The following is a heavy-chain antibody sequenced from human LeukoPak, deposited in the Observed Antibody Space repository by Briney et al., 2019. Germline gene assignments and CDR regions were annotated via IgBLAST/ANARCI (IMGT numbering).Heavy chain of an antibody. CDR3: ARVTGYMIEDYFDY. CDR2: IYYSGST. J-gene: IGHJ4*02. Sequence: SETLSLTCTVSGYSISSGYYWGWIRQPPGKGLEWIGYIYYSGSTNYNPSLKSRVTISVDTSKNQFSLRLRSVTAADTAVYYCARVTGYMIEDYFDYWGQGTLVTVSS. V-gene: IGHV4-61*01. D-gene: IGHD3-22*01. CDR1: GYSISSGYY.